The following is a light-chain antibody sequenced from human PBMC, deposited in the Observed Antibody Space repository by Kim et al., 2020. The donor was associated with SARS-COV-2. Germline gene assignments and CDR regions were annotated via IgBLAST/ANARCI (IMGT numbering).Light chain of an antibody. CDR3: AAWDDSLSALV. CDR1: SSNIGSNY. Sequence: QLVLTQPPSASGTPGQSVTISCSGSSSNIGSNYVYWYQRLPGTAPKLLIQRNNQRPSGVPDRFSGSKSGTSASLAISGLQSEHEADYYCAAWDDSLSALVFGGGTQLTVL. J-gene: IGLJ2*01. V-gene: IGLV1-47*01. CDR2: RNN.